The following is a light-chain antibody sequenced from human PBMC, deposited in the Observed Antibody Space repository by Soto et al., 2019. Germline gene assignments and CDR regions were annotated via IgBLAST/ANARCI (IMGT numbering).Light chain of an antibody. CDR2: EDD. V-gene: IGLV6-57*04. CDR1: SGNIASNY. J-gene: IGLJ2*01. CDR3: QSYDNNIVV. Sequence: NFMLTQPHSVSESPGKTVTISCTRSSGNIASNYVQWYQQRPGSAPTTVIYEDDQRPSGVPARFSGSIDSSSNSASLTISGLQTEDEADYYCQSYDNNIVVFGGGTKLTVL.